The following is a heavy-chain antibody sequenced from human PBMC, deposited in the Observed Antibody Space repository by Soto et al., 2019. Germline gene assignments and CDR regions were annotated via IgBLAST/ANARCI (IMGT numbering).Heavy chain of an antibody. CDR3: ARDPLNFASYAFDI. CDR2: ISSSSSTI. CDR1: GFTFSSYS. Sequence: GGSLRLSCAASGFTFSSYSMNWVRQAPGKGLEWVSYISSSSSTIYYADSVKGRFTISRDNAKNSLYLQMNSLRDEDTAVYYCARDPLNFASYAFDIWGQGTMVTVSS. J-gene: IGHJ3*02. V-gene: IGHV3-48*02.